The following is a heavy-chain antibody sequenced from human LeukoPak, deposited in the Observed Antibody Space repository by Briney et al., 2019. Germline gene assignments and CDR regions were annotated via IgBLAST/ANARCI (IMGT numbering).Heavy chain of an antibody. V-gene: IGHV1-69*05. CDR1: GGTFASYP. D-gene: IGHD5-12*01. CDR3: ASEGKKSGYDDAFDY. CDR2: LIPILGTA. J-gene: IGHJ4*02. Sequence: SVRVSCKASGGTFASYPISWVRQAPGQELEWMGGLIPILGTANYSQRFQSRVTITKDDSKSTAYMELSSMRSEDTAVYYCASEGKKSGYDDAFDYWGQGTLVTVSS.